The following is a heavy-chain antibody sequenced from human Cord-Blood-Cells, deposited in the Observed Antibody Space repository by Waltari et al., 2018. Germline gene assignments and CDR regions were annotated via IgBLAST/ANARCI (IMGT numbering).Heavy chain of an antibody. CDR3: SLLWFGEPDPSHDAFDI. CDR2: INHSGST. CDR1: GGSFSGYY. Sequence: QVQLQQWGAGLLKPSETLSLTCAVYGGSFSGYYWSWIRQPPGKGLEWIGEINHSGSTNYNPSLKSRVTISVDTSKNQFSLKLSSVTAADTAVYYCSLLWFGEPDPSHDAFDIWGQGTMVTVSS. J-gene: IGHJ3*02. D-gene: IGHD3-10*01. V-gene: IGHV4-34*01.